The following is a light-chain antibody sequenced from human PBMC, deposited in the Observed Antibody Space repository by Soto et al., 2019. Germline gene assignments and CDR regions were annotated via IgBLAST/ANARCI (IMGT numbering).Light chain of an antibody. V-gene: IGLV2-8*01. CDR2: ELT. CDR1: SSDIGGYDY. J-gene: IGLJ2*01. CDR3: RSYAGSNNVI. Sequence: QSALTQPPSASGSPGQSVTISCTGTSSDIGGYDYVSWFQHHPGRAPKLMIYELTKRPSGVPDRFSGSRSGNTASLTVSGLQAEDEADYYCRSYAGSNNVIFGGGTKVTVL.